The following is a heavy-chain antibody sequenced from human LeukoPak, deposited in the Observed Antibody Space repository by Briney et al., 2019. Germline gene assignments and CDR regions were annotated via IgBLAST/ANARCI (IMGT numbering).Heavy chain of an antibody. CDR1: VGSIGSGGYY. V-gene: IGHV4-30-2*01. D-gene: IGHD2-2*01. CDR2: IYHSGST. Sequence: SETLSLTCTVSVGSIGSGGYYWSWLRQPPGKGLEWIGYIYHSGSTYYNPSLKSRVTISVDRSKNQFSLKLSSVTAADTAVYYCARGKGGSTSITGSAFDIWGQGTMVTVSS. CDR3: ARGKGGSTSITGSAFDI. J-gene: IGHJ3*02.